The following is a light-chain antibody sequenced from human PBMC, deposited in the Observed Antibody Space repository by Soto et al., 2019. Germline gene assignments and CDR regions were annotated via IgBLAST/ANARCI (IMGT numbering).Light chain of an antibody. J-gene: IGLJ1*01. CDR2: EVT. Sequence: QSALTQPASVSGSPGQSIAISCTGTSSDVGGYNYVSWYQQHPGKAPKLIIYEVTNRPSGVSNRFSGSESGNTASLTISGLQPEDEADYYCSSHTSSRTYVFGTGTKLTVL. CDR1: SSDVGGYNY. V-gene: IGLV2-14*01. CDR3: SSHTSSRTYV.